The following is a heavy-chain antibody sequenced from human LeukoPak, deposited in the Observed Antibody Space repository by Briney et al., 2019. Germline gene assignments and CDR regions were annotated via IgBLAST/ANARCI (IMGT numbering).Heavy chain of an antibody. D-gene: IGHD3-10*01. CDR2: IYHSGST. CDR1: GGSFSGYY. CDR3: AIRSVRGVIRY. J-gene: IGHJ4*02. Sequence: SETLSLTCAVYGGSFSGYYWSWIRQPPGKGLEWIGEIYHSGSTNYNPSLKSRVTISVDTSKNQFSLKLSSVTAADTAVYYCAIRSVRGVIRYWGQGTLVTVSS. V-gene: IGHV4-34*01.